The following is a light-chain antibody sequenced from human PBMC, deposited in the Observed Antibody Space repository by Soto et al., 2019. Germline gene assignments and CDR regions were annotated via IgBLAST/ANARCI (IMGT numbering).Light chain of an antibody. CDR3: ISYTGSSTSYV. CDR2: EVT. CDR1: SSDVGGYDY. J-gene: IGLJ1*01. Sequence: QAVLTQPASVSGSPGQSITIPCTGTSSDVGGYDYVSWYQQYPGKAPKLLIYEVTNRPSGVSNRFSGSKSGNTASLTISGLQAEDEADYYCISYTGSSTSYVFGSGTKVTVL. V-gene: IGLV2-14*01.